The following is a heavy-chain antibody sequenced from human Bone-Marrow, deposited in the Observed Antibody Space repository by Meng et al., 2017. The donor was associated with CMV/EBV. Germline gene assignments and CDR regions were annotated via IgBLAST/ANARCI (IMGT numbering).Heavy chain of an antibody. CDR2: IYYSGST. V-gene: IGHV4-39*07. J-gene: IGHJ6*02. D-gene: IGHD2-2*01. CDR1: GGSISSSSYY. Sequence: SETLSFTCTVSGGSISSSSYYWGWIRQPPGKGLEWIGSIYYSGSTYYNPSLKSRVTISVDTSKNQFSLKLSSVTAADTAVYYCARVPPGYCSSTSCLLRPYYYGMDVWGQGTTVTVSS. CDR3: ARVPPGYCSSTSCLLRPYYYGMDV.